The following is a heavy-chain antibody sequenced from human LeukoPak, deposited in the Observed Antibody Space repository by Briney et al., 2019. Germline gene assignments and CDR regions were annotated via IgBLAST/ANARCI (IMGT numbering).Heavy chain of an antibody. CDR2: IYYSGTT. Sequence: SETLSLTCTVSGGSISSDGYYWSWIRQHPGKGLEWIGYIYYSGTTYYNPSLKSRVTISVDTSKNQFSLKLSSVTAADTAVYYCARVAFEEVIVDYWGQGTLVTVSS. CDR1: GGSISSDGYY. V-gene: IGHV4-31*03. CDR3: ARVAFEEVIVDY. J-gene: IGHJ4*02. D-gene: IGHD3-16*02.